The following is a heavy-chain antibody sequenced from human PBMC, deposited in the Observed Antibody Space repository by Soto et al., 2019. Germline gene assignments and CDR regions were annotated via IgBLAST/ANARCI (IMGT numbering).Heavy chain of an antibody. D-gene: IGHD6-19*01. CDR3: ARTHKSIAVGAFDI. CDR2: IWYDGSNE. Sequence: QVQLVESGGGVVQPGRSLRLSCAASGFTFSAYGMHWVRQAPGKGLEWVAVIWYDGSNEYYADSVKGRFTVSRDSSKNIVYLQMNSLRAEDTAVYYCARTHKSIAVGAFDIWGQGTMVTVSS. V-gene: IGHV3-33*01. J-gene: IGHJ3*02. CDR1: GFTFSAYG.